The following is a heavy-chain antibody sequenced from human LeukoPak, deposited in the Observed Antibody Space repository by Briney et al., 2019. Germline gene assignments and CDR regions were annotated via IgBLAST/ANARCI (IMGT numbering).Heavy chain of an antibody. V-gene: IGHV1-24*01. Sequence: ASVKVSCKASGYTFTSYDINWVRQAPGKGLEWMGGFDPEDGETIYAQKFQGRVTMTEDTSTDTAYMELSSLRSEDTAVYYCATRAAVTPDAFDIWGQGTMVTVSS. CDR1: GYTFTSYD. CDR3: ATRAAVTPDAFDI. D-gene: IGHD4-23*01. CDR2: FDPEDGET. J-gene: IGHJ3*02.